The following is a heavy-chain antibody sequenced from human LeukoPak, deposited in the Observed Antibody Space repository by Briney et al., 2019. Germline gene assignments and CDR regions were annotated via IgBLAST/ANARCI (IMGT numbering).Heavy chain of an antibody. J-gene: IGHJ5*02. CDR2: IYYSGST. V-gene: IGHV4-59*12. Sequence: SEALSLTCTVSGGSISSYYWSWIRQPPGKGLEWIGYIYYSGSTNYNPSLKSRVTISVDTSKNQFSLQLNSVTPEDTAVYYCARDFGRYYDILTGYYTYNWFDPWGQGTLVTVSS. CDR3: ARDFGRYYDILTGYYTYNWFDP. CDR1: GGSISSYY. D-gene: IGHD3-9*01.